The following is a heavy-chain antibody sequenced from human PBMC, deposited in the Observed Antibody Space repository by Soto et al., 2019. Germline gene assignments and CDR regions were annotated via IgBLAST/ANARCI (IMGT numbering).Heavy chain of an antibody. D-gene: IGHD3-22*01. J-gene: IGHJ6*03. CDR2: ISYDGSLR. V-gene: IGHV3-30*03. CDR3: APDSSGYYYHMDV. CDR1: GFTFSTYG. Sequence: PGGSLRLSCAASGFTFSTYGIHWVRQAPGKGLEWVAVISYDGSLRYYADSVKGRFTISRDNSKNTLYLQMDSLRPEDTAVYHCAPDSSGYYYHMDVWGQGTTVTVSS.